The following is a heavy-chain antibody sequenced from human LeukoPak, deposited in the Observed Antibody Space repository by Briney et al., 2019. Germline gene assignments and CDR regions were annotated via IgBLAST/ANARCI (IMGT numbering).Heavy chain of an antibody. D-gene: IGHD3-10*01. V-gene: IGHV3-74*01. CDR1: GFTFSSSW. J-gene: IGHJ4*02. Sequence: PGGSLRLSCAASGFTFSSSWMHWVRQVPGKGLEWVSRINDDETSTTYAESVKGRFTISRDNAKNSLYLQMNSLRAEDTAVYYCAREYNYFGSGIFDHWGQGALVTVSS. CDR3: AREYNYFGSGIFDH. CDR2: INDDETST.